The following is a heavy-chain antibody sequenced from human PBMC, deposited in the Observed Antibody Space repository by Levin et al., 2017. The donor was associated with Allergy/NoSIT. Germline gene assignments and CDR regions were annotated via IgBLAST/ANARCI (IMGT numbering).Heavy chain of an antibody. CDR3: ARELWRYFDWLLGAPIFDY. Sequence: LSLTCAASGFTFDDYGMSWVRQAPGKGLEWVSGINWNGGSTGYADSVKGRFTISRDNAKNSLYLQMNSLRAEDTALYYCARELWRYFDWLLGAPIFDYWGQGTLVTVSA. CDR2: INWNGGST. V-gene: IGHV3-20*04. CDR1: GFTFDDYG. D-gene: IGHD3-9*01. J-gene: IGHJ4*02.